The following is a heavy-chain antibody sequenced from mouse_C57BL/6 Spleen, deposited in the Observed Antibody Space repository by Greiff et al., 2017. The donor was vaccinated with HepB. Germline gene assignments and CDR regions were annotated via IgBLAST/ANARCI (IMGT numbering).Heavy chain of an antibody. D-gene: IGHD1-1*01. CDR1: GYTFTSYG. J-gene: IGHJ1*03. V-gene: IGHV1-81*01. Sequence: QVQLKQSGAELARPGASVKLSCKASGYTFTSYGISWVKQRTGQGLEWIGEIYPRSGNTYYNEKFKGKATLTADKSSSTAYMELRSLTSEDSAVYFCARVYYYGSSYDWYFDVWGTGTTVTVSS. CDR3: ARVYYYGSSYDWYFDV. CDR2: IYPRSGNT.